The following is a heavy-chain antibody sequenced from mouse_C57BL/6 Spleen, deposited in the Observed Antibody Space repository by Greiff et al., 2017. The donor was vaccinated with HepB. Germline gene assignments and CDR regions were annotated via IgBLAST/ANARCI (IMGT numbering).Heavy chain of an antibody. V-gene: IGHV14-4*01. Sequence: EVQLEESGAELVRPGASVKLSCTASGFNIKDDYMHWVKQRPEQGLEWIGWIDPENGDTEYASKFQGKATITADTSSNTAYLQLSSLTSEDTAVYYCTTPTEGYWGQGTTLTVSS. CDR2: IDPENGDT. J-gene: IGHJ2*01. CDR1: GFNIKDDY. CDR3: TTPTEGY.